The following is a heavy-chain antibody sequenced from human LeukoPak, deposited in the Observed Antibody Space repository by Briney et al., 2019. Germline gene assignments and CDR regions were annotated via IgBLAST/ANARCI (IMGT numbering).Heavy chain of an antibody. D-gene: IGHD3-3*01. CDR1: GGTFSSYA. CDR2: IIPIFGTA. V-gene: IGHV1-69*06. J-gene: IGHJ6*03. CDR3: ARVGHYDFWSGYQNYYYYYYMDV. Sequence: SVKVSCKASGGTFSSYAISWVRQAPGQGLEWMGGIIPIFGTANYAQKFQGRVTITADKSTSTAYMELSSLRSEDTAVYYCARVGHYDFWSGYQNYYYYYYMDVWGKGTTVTVSS.